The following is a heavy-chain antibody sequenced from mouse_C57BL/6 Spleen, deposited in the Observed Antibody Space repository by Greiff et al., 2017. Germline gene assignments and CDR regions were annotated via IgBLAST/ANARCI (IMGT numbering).Heavy chain of an antibody. CDR1: GYTFTSYW. Sequence: QVQLQQPGAELVMPGASVKLSCKASGYTFTSYWMHWVKQRPGQGLEWIGEIDPSDSYTNYNQKFTGKSTLTVDKSSSTAYMQLSSLTSEDSAVYYCARRRFYAMDYWGQGTSVTVSS. J-gene: IGHJ4*01. CDR3: ARRRFYAMDY. V-gene: IGHV1-69*01. CDR2: IDPSDSYT.